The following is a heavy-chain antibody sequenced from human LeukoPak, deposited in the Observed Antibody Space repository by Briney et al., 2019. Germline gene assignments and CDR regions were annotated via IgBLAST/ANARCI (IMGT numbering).Heavy chain of an antibody. Sequence: SETLSLTCTVSGVSISSSSYCWSWIRQPPGKGLEWIGYIYYSGSTNYNPSLKSRVTISVDTSKNQFSLKLSSVTAADTAVYYCARGSRYSSSWYFGYWGQGTLVTVSS. CDR2: IYYSGST. CDR1: GVSISSSSYC. CDR3: ARGSRYSSSWYFGY. D-gene: IGHD6-13*01. V-gene: IGHV4-61*01. J-gene: IGHJ4*02.